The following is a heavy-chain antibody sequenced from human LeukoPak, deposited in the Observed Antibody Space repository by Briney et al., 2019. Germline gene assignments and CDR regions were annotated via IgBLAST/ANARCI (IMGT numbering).Heavy chain of an antibody. CDR3: ARDPSTVTSLFDY. CDR2: ISSSSSYI. J-gene: IGHJ4*02. D-gene: IGHD4-11*01. CDR1: GFTFSSYS. Sequence: GGPLRLSCAASGFTFSSYSMNWVRQAPGKGLEWVSSISSSSSYIYYADSVKGRFTISRDNAKNSLYLQMNSLRAEDTAVYYCARDPSTVTSLFDYWGQGTLVTVSS. V-gene: IGHV3-21*01.